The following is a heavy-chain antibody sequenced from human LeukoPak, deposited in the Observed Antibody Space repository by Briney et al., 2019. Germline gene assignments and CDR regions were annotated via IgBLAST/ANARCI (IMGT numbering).Heavy chain of an antibody. D-gene: IGHD4-17*01. V-gene: IGHV4-39*01. J-gene: IGHJ4*02. CDR2: IHYSGNT. Sequence: SETLSLTCIVSGDSISSGGYYWGWIRQPPGKGLEWIGSIHYSGNTYYIPSLKSRVTISVDTSKNQFSLKLTSVTAADTAVYYCAKSPPTTVITLDSWGQGILVTVSS. CDR1: GDSISSGGYY. CDR3: AKSPPTTVITLDS.